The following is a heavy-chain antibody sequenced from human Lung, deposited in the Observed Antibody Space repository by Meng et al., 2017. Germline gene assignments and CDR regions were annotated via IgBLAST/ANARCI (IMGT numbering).Heavy chain of an antibody. CDR1: GFAFRSYG. CDR2: IWNDGRNQ. V-gene: IGHV3-33*01. J-gene: IGHJ4*02. Sequence: QVQLVESGGGVDQPGKSLRVSCEASGFAFRSYGMHWVRQAPGKGLEWVAVIWNDGRNQYYADSVKGRFSISRDNSTNTLFLQLNSLRAEDTAMYFCARDERATQFEYWGQGTLVTVSS. CDR3: ARDERATQFEY.